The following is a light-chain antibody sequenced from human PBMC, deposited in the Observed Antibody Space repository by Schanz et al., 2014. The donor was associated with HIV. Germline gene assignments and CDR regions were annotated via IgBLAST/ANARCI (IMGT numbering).Light chain of an antibody. J-gene: IGKJ1*01. Sequence: DIQMTQSPSTLSAFVGDRVTITCRASESIYKWLAWYQQKPGKAPKLLIYKASSLESGVPSRFSGSGSGTEFTLTISSLQPDDFATYYCQQYNSYPRTFGQGTKVEIK. CDR1: ESIYKW. CDR2: KAS. CDR3: QQYNSYPRT. V-gene: IGKV1-5*03.